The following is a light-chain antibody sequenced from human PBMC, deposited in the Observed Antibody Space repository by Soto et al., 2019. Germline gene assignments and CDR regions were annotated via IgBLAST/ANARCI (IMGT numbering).Light chain of an antibody. CDR3: QQDYNLPRT. Sequence: EIVLTQSPGTLSLSPGERATFSCRASQSVSNNYLAWYQQKPGQAPRLLIYGAPNRATGIPDRFSGSGSGTDFTLTISSLQPEDFAVYYCQQDYNLPRTFGQGTEVDIK. CDR2: GAP. CDR1: QSVSNNY. J-gene: IGKJ1*01. V-gene: IGKV3D-7*01.